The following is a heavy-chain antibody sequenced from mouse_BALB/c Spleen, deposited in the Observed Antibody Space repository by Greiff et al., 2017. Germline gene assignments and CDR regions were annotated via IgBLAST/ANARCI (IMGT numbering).Heavy chain of an antibody. CDR3: ARNKVVAKMDY. D-gene: IGHD1-3*01. V-gene: IGHV2-2*02. J-gene: IGHJ4*01. CDR1: GFSLTGYG. CDR2: IWSGGST. Sequence: VKLMESGPGLVAPSQSLSITCTVSGFSLTGYGVHWVRQSPGKGLEWLGVIWSGGSTDYNAAFISRLSISKDNSKSQVFFKMNSLQANDTAIYYCARNKVVAKMDYWGQGTSVTVSS.